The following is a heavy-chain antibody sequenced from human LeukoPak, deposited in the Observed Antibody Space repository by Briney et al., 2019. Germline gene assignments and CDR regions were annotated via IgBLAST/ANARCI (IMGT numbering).Heavy chain of an antibody. Sequence: GGSLRLSCAASGFTFSSYSMNWVRQAPGKGLEWVSYISSSNAAIYYVDSVKGRFTISRDNAKNSLYLQMNSLRAEDTAVYYCAKVQVGGVFDTWGQGTLVTVSS. J-gene: IGHJ5*02. CDR3: AKVQVGGVFDT. CDR2: ISSSNAAI. CDR1: GFTFSSYS. V-gene: IGHV3-48*01. D-gene: IGHD2-8*02.